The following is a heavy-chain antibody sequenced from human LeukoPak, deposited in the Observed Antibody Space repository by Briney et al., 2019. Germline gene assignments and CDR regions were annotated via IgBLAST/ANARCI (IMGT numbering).Heavy chain of an antibody. CDR1: GFTFSSYS. V-gene: IGHV3-21*04. Sequence: GGSLRLSCAASGFTFSSYSMNWVRQAPGKGLEWVSSISSSSSYIYYADSVKGRFTISRDNAKNSLYLQMNSLRAEDTALYHCARDYASFADAFDIWGQGTMVTVSS. CDR2: ISSSSSYI. CDR3: ARDYASFADAFDI. D-gene: IGHD3-16*01. J-gene: IGHJ3*02.